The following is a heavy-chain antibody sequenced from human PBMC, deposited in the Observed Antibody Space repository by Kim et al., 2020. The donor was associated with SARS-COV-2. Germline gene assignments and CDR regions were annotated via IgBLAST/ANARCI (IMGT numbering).Heavy chain of an antibody. CDR3: ARDAWFGMDV. CDR1: GGSISSGGYY. V-gene: IGHV4-31*03. D-gene: IGHD3-10*01. CDR2: IYYSGST. J-gene: IGHJ6*02. Sequence: SETLSLTCTVSGGSISSGGYYWSWIRQHPGKGLEWIGYIYYSGSTYYNPSLKSRVTISVDTSKNQFSLKLSSVTAADTAVYYCARDAWFGMDVWGQGTTVTVSS.